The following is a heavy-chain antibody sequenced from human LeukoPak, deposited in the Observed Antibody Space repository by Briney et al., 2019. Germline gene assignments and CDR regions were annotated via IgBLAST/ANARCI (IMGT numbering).Heavy chain of an antibody. V-gene: IGHV3-53*01. Sequence: GGSLRLSCAASGFTISSNYLSWVRQAPGKGLVWISALHSGGHTFYADSVRGRFTISRDISKNTLYLRMNDLGAEDTALYYCVRGLSGVSSWYFDLWGRGTLVSVSS. J-gene: IGHJ2*01. D-gene: IGHD7-27*01. CDR2: LHSGGHT. CDR1: GFTISSNY. CDR3: VRGLSGVSSWYFDL.